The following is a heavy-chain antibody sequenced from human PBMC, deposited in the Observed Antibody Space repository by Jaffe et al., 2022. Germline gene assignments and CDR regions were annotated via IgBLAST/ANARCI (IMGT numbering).Heavy chain of an antibody. V-gene: IGHV3-23*01. J-gene: IGHJ4*02. CDR3: AKDWGGYSGYDYSRIAVAGKGKFDY. D-gene: IGHD5-12*01. CDR1: GFTFSSYA. CDR2: ISGSGGST. Sequence: EVQLLESGGGLVQPGGSLRLSCAASGFTFSSYAMSWVRQAPGKGLEWVSAISGSGGSTYYADSVKGRFTISRDNSKNTLYLQMNSLRAEDTAVYYCAKDWGGYSGYDYSRIAVAGKGKFDYWGQGTLVTVSS.